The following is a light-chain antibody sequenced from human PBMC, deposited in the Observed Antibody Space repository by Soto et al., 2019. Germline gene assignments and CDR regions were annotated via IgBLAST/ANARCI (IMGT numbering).Light chain of an antibody. CDR2: AAS. J-gene: IGKJ5*01. CDR1: QSISSY. V-gene: IGKV1-39*01. CDR3: QQCYSTPFT. Sequence: DIQMTQSPSSLSASVGDRVTITCRASQSISSYLNWYQQKPGKAPKLLIYAASSLQSGVPSRFSGSGSGTDFTLNISSLQAEDFAAYYCQQCYSTPFTFGHGTRLESK.